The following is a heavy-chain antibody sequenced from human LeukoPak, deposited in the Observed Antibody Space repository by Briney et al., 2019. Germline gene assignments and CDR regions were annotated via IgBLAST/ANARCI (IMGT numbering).Heavy chain of an antibody. D-gene: IGHD4-17*01. J-gene: IGHJ4*02. Sequence: GGSLRLSCEASGFTFRYYWMHWVRQAPREGLVWVARINSLGTSSDYADSVKGRFTVSRDNDKNTLYLQMNSLKVDDRAVYYCARDRFTVTPRRDGWDEETLVTVYS. CDR1: GFTFRYYW. V-gene: IGHV3-74*01. CDR3: ARDRFTVTPRRDG. CDR2: INSLGTSS.